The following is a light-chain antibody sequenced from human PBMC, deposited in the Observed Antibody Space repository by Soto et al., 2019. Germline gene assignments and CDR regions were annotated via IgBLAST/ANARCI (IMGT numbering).Light chain of an antibody. Sequence: EIVMTQSPATLSVSPGERATLSCRASQSVSSNLAWYQQKPGQAPRLLIYGASTRATGIPARFSGRGTGTVFALTISMLQCEDFVVYVCEPYNNWPFACTCGQGIKVDIK. CDR3: EPYNNWPFACT. CDR1: QSVSSN. V-gene: IGKV3-15*01. CDR2: GAS. J-gene: IGKJ1*01.